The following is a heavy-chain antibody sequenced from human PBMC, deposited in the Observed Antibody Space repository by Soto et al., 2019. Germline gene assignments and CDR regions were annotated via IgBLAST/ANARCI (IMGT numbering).Heavy chain of an antibody. Sequence: QVQLQESGPGLVKPSQTLSLTCTVSGGSISRGGYYWSWIRQHPGKGLEWIGYIYYSGSTYYNPSLKSRVNISVDTSKNQFSLKLSSVTAADTAVYYCARNYDIVTGDWYFDLWGRGTLVTVSS. D-gene: IGHD3-9*01. V-gene: IGHV4-31*03. CDR2: IYYSGST. CDR1: GGSISRGGYY. CDR3: ARNYDIVTGDWYFDL. J-gene: IGHJ2*01.